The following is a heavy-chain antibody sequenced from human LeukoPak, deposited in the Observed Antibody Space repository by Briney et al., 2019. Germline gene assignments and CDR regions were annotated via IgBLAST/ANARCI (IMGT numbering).Heavy chain of an antibody. CDR1: GGSISSSSYY. CDR2: IYYSGST. CDR3: ARDGTDDAFDI. D-gene: IGHD1-14*01. V-gene: IGHV4-39*07. J-gene: IGHJ3*02. Sequence: SETLSLTCTVSGGSISSSSYYWGWIRQPPGKGLEWIGSIYYSGSTYYNPSLKSRVTISVDTSKNQFSLKLSSVTAADTAVYYCARDGTDDAFDIWGQGTMVTVSS.